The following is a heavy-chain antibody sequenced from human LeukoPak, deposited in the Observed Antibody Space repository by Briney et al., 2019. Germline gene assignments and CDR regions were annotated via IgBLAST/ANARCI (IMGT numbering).Heavy chain of an antibody. Sequence: GGSLRVSYAASGFTFSRDWMHWVRQAPGKGLVWVSRMNSDGSTTNYADSVKGRFTISRDNSKNTLYLQMNSLRAEDTAVYYCVAALMGTSDHWGERSLVTVSS. CDR3: VAALMGTSDH. CDR2: MNSDGSTT. CDR1: GFTFSRDW. D-gene: IGHD7-27*01. V-gene: IGHV3-74*01. J-gene: IGHJ4*02.